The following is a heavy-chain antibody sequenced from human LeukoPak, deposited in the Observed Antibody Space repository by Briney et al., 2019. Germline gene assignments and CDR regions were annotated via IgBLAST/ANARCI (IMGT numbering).Heavy chain of an antibody. CDR1: GFTFEDNG. D-gene: IGHD3-10*01. CDR3: ATHSYYYGSGSYPHYLAY. V-gene: IGHV3-20*04. J-gene: IGHJ4*02. CDR2: INVDGETT. Sequence: RPGGALRLSCAASGFTFEDNGMSWVRQAPGKGLEWVSGINVDGETTGYVDSVKGRFTISRDNATNSLYLQMNSLRAEDTDLYYCATHSYYYGSGSYPHYLAYWGQGTLVTVSS.